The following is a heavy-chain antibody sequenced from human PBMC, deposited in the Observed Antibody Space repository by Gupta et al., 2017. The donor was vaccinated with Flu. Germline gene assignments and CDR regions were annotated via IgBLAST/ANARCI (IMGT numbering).Heavy chain of an antibody. D-gene: IGHD6-6*01. J-gene: IGHJ4*02. V-gene: IGHV4-34*01. CDR1: GGSFSGYY. CDR2: INDGGDT. CDR3: AGGSVGPRLGY. Sequence: QVQLQQSGAGLLKPSETLPLTCAVYGGSFSGYYWSWIRQPPGKGLEWIAEINDGGDTSYHPSLKSRVTISVDTSKNHFSLKLTSVTAADTAVYYCAGGSVGPRLGYWGQGTLVTVSS.